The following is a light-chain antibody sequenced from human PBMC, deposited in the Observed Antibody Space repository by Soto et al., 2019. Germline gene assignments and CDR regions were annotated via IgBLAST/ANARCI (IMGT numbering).Light chain of an antibody. CDR2: DAS. CDR1: QSVGNNF. CDR3: HQYGTSPQT. Sequence: EIVLTQSPDTLSLSPGERATLSCRASQSVGNNFLAWYQQKPGQAPTLLIYDASSRASGLPDRFSGSGSETDFTLTVSRLELGDFAVYFCHQYGTSPQTFGQGTKVDTK. V-gene: IGKV3-20*01. J-gene: IGKJ1*01.